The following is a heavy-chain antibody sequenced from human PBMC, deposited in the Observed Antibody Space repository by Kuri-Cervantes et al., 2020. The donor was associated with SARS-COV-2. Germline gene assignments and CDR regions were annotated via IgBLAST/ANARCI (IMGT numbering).Heavy chain of an antibody. D-gene: IGHD3-10*01. CDR2: VSAYNGNT. J-gene: IGHJ4*02. Sequence: ASVKVSCKVSGYTLPELSVHWVRQAPGQGLEWMGWVSAYNGNTNYAQKLQGRVTMTTDTSTSTAYMELRSLRSDDTAVYYCARDTLYGSGSYSYWGQGTLVTVSS. V-gene: IGHV1-18*01. CDR1: GYTLPELS. CDR3: ARDTLYGSGSYSY.